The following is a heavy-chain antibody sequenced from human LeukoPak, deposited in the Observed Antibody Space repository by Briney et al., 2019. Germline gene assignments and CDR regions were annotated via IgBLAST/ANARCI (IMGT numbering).Heavy chain of an antibody. D-gene: IGHD5-24*01. J-gene: IGHJ3*02. Sequence: GESLKISCKGSGCRFTSYWIGWVRQMPGKGLEGMGIIYPGDSDTRYRPSLQGQVTISADKSISTAYLQWSSLKASDTAMYYCASSYREMATIGFDIWGQGTVVTVSS. CDR1: GCRFTSYW. CDR2: IYPGDSDT. V-gene: IGHV5-51*01. CDR3: ASSYREMATIGFDI.